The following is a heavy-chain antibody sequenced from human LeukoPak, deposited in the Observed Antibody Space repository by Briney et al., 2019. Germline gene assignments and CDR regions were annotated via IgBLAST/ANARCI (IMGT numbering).Heavy chain of an antibody. D-gene: IGHD3-10*01. Sequence: ASVTVSFKASGYTFTSYDINWVRQATGQGLEWMGWMNPNSGNTGYAQKFQGRVTMTRNTSISTAYMELSSLRSEDTAVYYCARVMVRGVILDYWGQGTLVTVSS. J-gene: IGHJ4*02. CDR1: GYTFTSYD. CDR3: ARVMVRGVILDY. CDR2: MNPNSGNT. V-gene: IGHV1-8*01.